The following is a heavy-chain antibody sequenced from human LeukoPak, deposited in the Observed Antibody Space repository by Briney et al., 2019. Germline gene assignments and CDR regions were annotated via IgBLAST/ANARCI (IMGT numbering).Heavy chain of an antibody. CDR2: TNSDGSST. V-gene: IGHV3-74*01. J-gene: IGHJ4*02. CDR1: GFTFSSYW. CDR3: ARDPDTYYYDSSGYYYY. Sequence: GGSLRLSCAASGFTFSSYWMHWVRQAPGKGLVWVSRTNSDGSSTSYADSVKGRFTISRDNAKNTLYLQMNSLRAEDTAVYYCARDPDTYYYDSSGYYYYWGQGTLVTVSS. D-gene: IGHD3-22*01.